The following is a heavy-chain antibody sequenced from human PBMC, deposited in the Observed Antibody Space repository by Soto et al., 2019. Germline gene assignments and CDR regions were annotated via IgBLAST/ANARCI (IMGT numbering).Heavy chain of an antibody. CDR2: ISYDGSNK. V-gene: IGHV3-30*18. CDR3: ANGEYQLLPLDY. D-gene: IGHD2-2*01. Sequence: GGSLRLSCAASGFTFSSYGMHWFRQAPGKGLEWVAVISYDGSNKYYADSVKGRFTISRDNSKNTLYLQMNSLRAEDTAVYYCANGEYQLLPLDYWGQGTLVTVSS. CDR1: GFTFSSYG. J-gene: IGHJ4*02.